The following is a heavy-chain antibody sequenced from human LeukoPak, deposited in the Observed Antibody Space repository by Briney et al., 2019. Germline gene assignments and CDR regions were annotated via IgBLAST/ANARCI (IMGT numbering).Heavy chain of an antibody. Sequence: NSGGSLRLSCAASGFTFSSYSITWFRQAPGKGLEWVSSIIIIISYIYYADSVKGRFTISRDNAKNSLYLQMNSLRAEDTAVYYCARAPLYYYDSSGNPYFDYWGQGTLVTVSS. D-gene: IGHD3-22*01. V-gene: IGHV3-21*01. J-gene: IGHJ4*02. CDR1: GFTFSSYS. CDR2: IIIIISYI. CDR3: ARAPLYYYDSSGNPYFDY.